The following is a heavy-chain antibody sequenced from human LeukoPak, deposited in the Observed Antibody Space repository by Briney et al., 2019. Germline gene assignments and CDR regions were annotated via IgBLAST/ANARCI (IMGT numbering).Heavy chain of an antibody. CDR2: ISSSSSYI. CDR3: ARAKMGELSSNDAFDI. J-gene: IGHJ3*02. D-gene: IGHD3-16*02. CDR1: GFTFSSYS. Sequence: PGGSLRLSCAASGFTFSSYSMNWVRQAPGKGLEWVSSISSSSSYIYYADSVKGRFTISRDNAENSLYLQMNSLRAEDTAVYYCARAKMGELSSNDAFDIWGQGTMVTVSS. V-gene: IGHV3-21*01.